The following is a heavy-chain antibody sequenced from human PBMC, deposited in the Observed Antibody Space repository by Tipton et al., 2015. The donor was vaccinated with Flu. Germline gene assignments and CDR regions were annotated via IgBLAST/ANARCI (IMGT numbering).Heavy chain of an antibody. CDR3: ARRDYSNYVSNPKSWFDP. V-gene: IGHV4-38-2*01. D-gene: IGHD4-11*01. CDR2: LHHTGST. Sequence: TLSLTCVVSGYSIISGSYWGWIRQPPGKGLEWIAFLHHTGSTIYNPSLKSRVTISIDTSKNQFSLKMKSVTASDMAVYYCARRDYSNYVSNPKSWFDPWGQGTLVAVSS. J-gene: IGHJ5*02. CDR1: GYSIISGSY.